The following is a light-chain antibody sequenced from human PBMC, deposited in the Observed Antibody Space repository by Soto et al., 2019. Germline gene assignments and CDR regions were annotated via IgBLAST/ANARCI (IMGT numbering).Light chain of an antibody. CDR1: SSNIGAGSD. CDR2: VDR. CDR3: QSYDRRLGVV. Sequence: QSVLTQPPSVSGAPGQRVTISCTGGSSNIGAGSDVHGYQQLPGTAPKLLIYVDRNRPSGVPDRFSGSKSGTSASLAITGLHAEDEADYYGQSYDRRLGVVFGGGTKLTVL. J-gene: IGLJ2*01. V-gene: IGLV1-40*01.